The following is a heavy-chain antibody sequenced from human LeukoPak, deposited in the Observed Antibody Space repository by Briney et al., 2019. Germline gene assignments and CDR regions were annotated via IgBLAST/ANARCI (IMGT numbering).Heavy chain of an antibody. J-gene: IGHJ4*02. CDR2: IFYSGST. Sequence: SETLSLTCTVSCGSINTYYWSWIRQPPGKGLEWIGNIFYSGSTNYNPSLKSRVTISVDTPKNQFSLRVRSVTAADTAMYYCARERRTAMGNFFDYWGQGTLVTVSS. CDR1: CGSINTYY. D-gene: IGHD5-18*01. V-gene: IGHV4-59*01. CDR3: ARERRTAMGNFFDY.